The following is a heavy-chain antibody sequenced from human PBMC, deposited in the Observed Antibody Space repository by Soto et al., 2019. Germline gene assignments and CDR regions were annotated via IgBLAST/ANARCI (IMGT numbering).Heavy chain of an antibody. CDR3: ARHDGFSTGWIFDY. CDR2: IYYSGST. Sequence: PSETLSLTCTVSGGSISSYYWSWIRQPPGKGLEWIGYIYYSGSTNSNPSLKSRVTISVDTSKNQLSLKLSSVTAADTAVYYCARHDGFSTGWIFDYWGHGTLVTVSS. D-gene: IGHD6-19*01. CDR1: GGSISSYY. J-gene: IGHJ4*01. V-gene: IGHV4-59*08.